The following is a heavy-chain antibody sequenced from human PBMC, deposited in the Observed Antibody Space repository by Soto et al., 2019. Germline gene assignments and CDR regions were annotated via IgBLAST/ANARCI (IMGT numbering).Heavy chain of an antibody. V-gene: IGHV3-53*01. D-gene: IGHD6-13*01. CDR1: GFSVSGDY. Sequence: EVQLVESGGGLIQPGRSLRLSCAASGFSVSGDYMIWFRQAPGNGLDWVSLIYGDSSTYYADSVTGRFTISSANSKNTVYLQMTTLRAEDTTVYYCAGASGSRRSWGRWYFDLWGRGTMVTVSS. CDR3: AGASGSRRSWGRWYFDL. CDR2: IYGDSST. J-gene: IGHJ2*01.